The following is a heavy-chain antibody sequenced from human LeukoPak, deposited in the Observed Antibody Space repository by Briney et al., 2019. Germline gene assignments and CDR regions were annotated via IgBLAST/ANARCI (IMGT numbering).Heavy chain of an antibody. Sequence: ASVKVSCKASGYTFTSYDINWVRQATGQGLEWMGWMNPNSGNTGYAQKFQGRVTITRNTSISTAYMELSSLRSDDTAVYYCARESEIGRDFDYWGQGTLVTVSS. D-gene: IGHD3/OR15-3a*01. CDR3: ARESEIGRDFDY. V-gene: IGHV1-8*03. CDR2: MNPNSGNT. CDR1: GYTFTSYD. J-gene: IGHJ4*02.